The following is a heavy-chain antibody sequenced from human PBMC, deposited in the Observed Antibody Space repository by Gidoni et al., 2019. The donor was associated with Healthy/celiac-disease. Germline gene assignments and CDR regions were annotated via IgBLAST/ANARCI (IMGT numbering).Heavy chain of an antibody. CDR2: MNPNSGNT. Sequence: QVQLVQSGAEVKKPGASVKVSCKASGYTFTSYDINWVRPATGQGLEWMGWMNPNSGNTGYAQKFQGRVTMTRNTSISTAYMELSSLRSEDTAVYYCARGPPIMLMNLRSGVRGDSSGSLDYWGQGTLVTVSS. CDR1: GYTFTSYD. CDR3: ARGPPIMLMNLRSGVRGDSSGSLDY. D-gene: IGHD3-10*01. V-gene: IGHV1-8*01. J-gene: IGHJ4*02.